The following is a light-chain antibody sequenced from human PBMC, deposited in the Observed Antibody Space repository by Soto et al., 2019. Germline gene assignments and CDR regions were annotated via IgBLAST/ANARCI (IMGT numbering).Light chain of an antibody. Sequence: QSVLTQPASVSGSPGQSITISCTGTSSDVGTYNLVSWFQHHPGNAPKLLIYEGSKRPSGVSNRFSGSKSGDTASLTISGLQADDEADYHCCSYAGSFWVFGGGTKVTVL. CDR3: CSYAGSFWV. CDR2: EGS. CDR1: SSDVGTYNL. J-gene: IGLJ3*02. V-gene: IGLV2-23*01.